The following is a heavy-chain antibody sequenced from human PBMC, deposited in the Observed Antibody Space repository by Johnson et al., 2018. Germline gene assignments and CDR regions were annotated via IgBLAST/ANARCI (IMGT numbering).Heavy chain of an antibody. D-gene: IGHD5-18*01. CDR2: IYPGYSAT. CDR3: ARRSGYSYGQHYYYYMDV. J-gene: IGHJ6*03. Sequence: VQLVQSGAEVKKPGESLKISCKGSGYSFTSYWIGWVRQMPGNGLEWMGIIYPGYSATSSSPSFQGQITISADKSISPAYLQWSSLKASDTAMYYCARRSGYSYGQHYYYYMDVWGKGTTVTVSS. CDR1: GYSFTSYW. V-gene: IGHV5-51*01.